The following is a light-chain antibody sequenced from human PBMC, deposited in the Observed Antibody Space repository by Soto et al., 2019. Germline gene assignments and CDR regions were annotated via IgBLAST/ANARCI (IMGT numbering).Light chain of an antibody. CDR1: SSDVGGYHY. CDR2: EVS. Sequence: QSALTQPASVSGCPGQSITISCTGTSSDVGGYHYVSWYQQHPGKAPKLMIYEVSNRPSGVSNRFSGSKSGNTASLTISGLQVEDEADYYCSSYTSRSTLVIGGGTKLTVL. V-gene: IGLV2-14*01. CDR3: SSYTSRSTLV. J-gene: IGLJ2*01.